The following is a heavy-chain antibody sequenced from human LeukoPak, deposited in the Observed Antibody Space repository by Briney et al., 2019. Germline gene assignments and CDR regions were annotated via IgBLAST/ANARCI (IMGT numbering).Heavy chain of an antibody. CDR3: VREDIVVVTTLDH. Sequence: GGPLRLSCAASGFSFSRFWMYWVRQVPGKGLVWISRITSDGRNIDYADSVKGRFTISRDDAKNTLYLQMNSLRPDDTAVYFCVREDIVVVTTLDHWGQGSLVIVSS. J-gene: IGHJ4*02. D-gene: IGHD2-21*02. CDR1: GFSFSRFW. V-gene: IGHV3-74*01. CDR2: ITSDGRNI.